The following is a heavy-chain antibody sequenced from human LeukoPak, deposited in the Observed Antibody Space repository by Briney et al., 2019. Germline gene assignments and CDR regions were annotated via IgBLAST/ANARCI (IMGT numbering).Heavy chain of an antibody. Sequence: SVKVSCKASGGTFSSYAISWVRQAPGQGLEWMGGIIPIFGTANYAQKFQGRVTITADESTSTAYMELSSLRSEDTAVYYCARVPNDCSSTSCYTFDYWGQGTLVTVSS. CDR1: GGTFSSYA. J-gene: IGHJ4*02. D-gene: IGHD2-2*02. CDR2: IIPIFGTA. V-gene: IGHV1-69*13. CDR3: ARVPNDCSSTSCYTFDY.